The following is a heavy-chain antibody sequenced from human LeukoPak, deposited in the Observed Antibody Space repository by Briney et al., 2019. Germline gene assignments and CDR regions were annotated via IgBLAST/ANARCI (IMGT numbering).Heavy chain of an antibody. J-gene: IGHJ4*02. Sequence: GESLKISCKGSGYTFTSHWIGWVRQMPGKGLEWMGIIYPGQSDTKYSPSFQGQVTISADKSISTAYLQWSSLKASDTAMYYCARRDDFWSGPGVIDYWGQGTLVTVSS. D-gene: IGHD3-3*01. CDR2: IYPGQSDT. V-gene: IGHV5-51*01. CDR1: GYTFTSHW. CDR3: ARRDDFWSGPGVIDY.